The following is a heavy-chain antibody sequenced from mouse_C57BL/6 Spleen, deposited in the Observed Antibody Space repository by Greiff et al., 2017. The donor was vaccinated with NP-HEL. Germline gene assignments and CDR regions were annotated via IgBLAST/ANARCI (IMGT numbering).Heavy chain of an antibody. CDR2: IDPETGGT. CDR1: GYTFTDYE. D-gene: IGHD2-1*01. Sequence: QVQLQQSGAELVRPGASVTLSCKASGYTFTDYEMHWVKQTPVHGLEWIGAIDPETGGTAYNQKFKGTAILTADKSSSTAYMELRSLTSEDSAVYYCTRRNGNYGAMDYWGQGTSVTVSS. CDR3: TRRNGNYGAMDY. J-gene: IGHJ4*01. V-gene: IGHV1-15*01.